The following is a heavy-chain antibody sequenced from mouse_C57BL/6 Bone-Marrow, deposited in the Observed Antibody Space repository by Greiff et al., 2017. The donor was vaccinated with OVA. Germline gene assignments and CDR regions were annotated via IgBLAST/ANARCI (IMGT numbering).Heavy chain of an antibody. CDR1: GYTFTSYW. CDR2: IDPSDSYT. D-gene: IGHD1-1*01. J-gene: IGHJ2*01. CDR3: ARWYYGSSPWYFDY. Sequence: QVQLQQSGAELVMPGASVKLSCKASGYTFTSYWMHWVKQRPGQGLEWIGEIDPSDSYTNYNQKFKGKSTLTVDKSSSTAYMQLSSLTSEDSAVYYCARWYYGSSPWYFDYWGQGTTLTVSS. V-gene: IGHV1-69*01.